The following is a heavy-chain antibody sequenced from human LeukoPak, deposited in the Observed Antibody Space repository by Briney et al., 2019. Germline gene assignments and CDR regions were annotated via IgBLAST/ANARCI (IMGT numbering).Heavy chain of an antibody. V-gene: IGHV4-4*07. J-gene: IGHJ4*02. D-gene: IGHD1-26*01. CDR3: ARFSGSFSD. CDR2: IYFNGNT. CDR1: GGSISTYF. Sequence: KPSETLSLTCTVPGGSISTYFWNWIRQPAGEGLEWIGRIYFNGNTNYNPSLKSRVSMSVDTSKNQFSLKLSSVTAADTAIYYCARFSGSFSDWGQGTLVTVSS.